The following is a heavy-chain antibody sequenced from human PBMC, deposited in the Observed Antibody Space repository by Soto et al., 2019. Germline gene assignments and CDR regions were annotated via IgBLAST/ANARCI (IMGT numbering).Heavy chain of an antibody. CDR1: GGSISSYY. CDR2: IYTSGST. D-gene: IGHD2-2*01. J-gene: IGHJ5*02. CDR3: ARGVVVPAARGGWFDP. V-gene: IGHV4-4*07. Sequence: PSETLSLTCTVSGGSISSYYWSWIRQPAGKGLEWIGRIYTSGSTSYNPSLKSRVTMSVDTSKNQFSLKLSSVTAADTAVYYCARGVVVPAARGGWFDPWGQGTLVTVSS.